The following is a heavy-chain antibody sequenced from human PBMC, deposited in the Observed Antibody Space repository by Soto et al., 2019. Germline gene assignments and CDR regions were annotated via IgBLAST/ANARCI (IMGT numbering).Heavy chain of an antibody. CDR1: GYTFTSYG. D-gene: IGHD4-4*01. CDR3: ARALENSNPRVHPGWGWFDP. V-gene: IGHV1-18*01. J-gene: IGHJ5*02. Sequence: ASLKVSCKASGYTFTSYGISWVRQAPGQGFEWMGWISAYNGNTNYAQKLQGRVTMTTDTSTSTAYMELSSLRSDDTAVYYCARALENSNPRVHPGWGWFDPWGQGTLVTVSS. CDR2: ISAYNGNT.